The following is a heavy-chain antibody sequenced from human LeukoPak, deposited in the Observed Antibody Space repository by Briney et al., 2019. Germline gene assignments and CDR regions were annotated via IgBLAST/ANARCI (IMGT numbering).Heavy chain of an antibody. D-gene: IGHD2-15*01. CDR2: INHSGIT. J-gene: IGHJ4*02. CDR3: ASVVVVAASNYFDY. Sequence: SETLSLTCAVYGGSFNDYYWSWIRQPPGKGLEWIGEINHSGITNYNPSLKSRVTISVDTSKNQFSLKLSSVTAADTAVYYCASVVVVAASNYFDYWGQGTLVTVSS. CDR1: GGSFNDYY. V-gene: IGHV4-34*01.